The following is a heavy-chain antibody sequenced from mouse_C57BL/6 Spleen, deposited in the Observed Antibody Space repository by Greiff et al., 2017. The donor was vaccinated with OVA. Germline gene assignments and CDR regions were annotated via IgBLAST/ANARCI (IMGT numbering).Heavy chain of an antibody. J-gene: IGHJ2*01. D-gene: IGHD2-1*01. CDR3: ARSDYGNYFGY. CDR2: IYPGDGDT. Sequence: VQLQQSGPELVKPGASVKISCKASGYAFSSSWMNWVKQRPGKGLEWIGRIYPGDGDTNYNGKFKGKATLTADKSSSTAYMQLSSLTSEDSAVYCCARSDYGNYFGYWGQGTTLTVSS. CDR1: GYAFSSSW. V-gene: IGHV1-82*01.